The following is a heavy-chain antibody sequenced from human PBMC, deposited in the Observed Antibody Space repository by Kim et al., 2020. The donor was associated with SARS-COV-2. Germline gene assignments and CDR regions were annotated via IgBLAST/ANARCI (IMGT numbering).Heavy chain of an antibody. J-gene: IGHJ6*02. Sequence: SQTLSLTCAISGDSVSSNSASWSWIRQSPSRGLEWLGRTYYRSRCNNDYAVSVKSRISINPDTSKNQFSLQLNSVTTEDTAVYYCVRRKEPSVWGQGTTV. CDR1: GDSVSSNSAS. D-gene: IGHD1-1*01. CDR3: VRRKEPSV. CDR2: TYYRSRCNN. V-gene: IGHV6-1*01.